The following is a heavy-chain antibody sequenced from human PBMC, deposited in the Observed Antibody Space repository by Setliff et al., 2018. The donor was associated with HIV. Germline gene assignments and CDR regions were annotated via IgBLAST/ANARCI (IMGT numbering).Heavy chain of an antibody. Sequence: PGGSLRLSCAASGFTFSSFEMNWVRQAPGKGLEWVSYISSSDSTVDYADSVQGRFTFSRVNAKNSLYLQMNSLRAEDTAVYYCARGYTYGSFDFWGRGTLVTVS. V-gene: IGHV3-48*03. J-gene: IGHJ4*02. D-gene: IGHD5-18*01. CDR2: ISSSDSTV. CDR3: ARGYTYGSFDF. CDR1: GFTFSSFE.